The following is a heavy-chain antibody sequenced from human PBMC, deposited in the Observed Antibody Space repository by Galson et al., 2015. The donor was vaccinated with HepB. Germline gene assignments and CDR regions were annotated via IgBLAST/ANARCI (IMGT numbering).Heavy chain of an antibody. D-gene: IGHD6-13*01. CDR3: AKDLTSHPDSSSWSHPTFDY. CDR1: GFTFDDYA. J-gene: IGHJ4*02. Sequence: SLRLSCAASGFTFDDYAMHWVRQAPGKGLEWVSGISWNSGSIGYADSVKGRFTISRDNAKNSLYLQMNSLRAEDTALYYCAKDLTSHPDSSSWSHPTFDYWGQGTLVTVSS. CDR2: ISWNSGSI. V-gene: IGHV3-9*01.